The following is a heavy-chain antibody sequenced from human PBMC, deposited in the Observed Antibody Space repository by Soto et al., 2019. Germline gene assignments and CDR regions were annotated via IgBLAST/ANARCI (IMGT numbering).Heavy chain of an antibody. V-gene: IGHV4-39*01. CDR3: ARLGYCSGGSCYSSYYYGMDV. CDR2: IYYSGST. D-gene: IGHD2-15*01. J-gene: IGHJ6*02. CDR1: GGSFSGYY. Sequence: SETLSLTCAVYGGSFSGYYWGWIRQPPGKGLEWIGSIYYSGSTYYNPSLKSRVTISVDTSKNQFSLKLSSVTAADTAVYYCARLGYCSGGSCYSSYYYGMDVWGQGTTVTVSS.